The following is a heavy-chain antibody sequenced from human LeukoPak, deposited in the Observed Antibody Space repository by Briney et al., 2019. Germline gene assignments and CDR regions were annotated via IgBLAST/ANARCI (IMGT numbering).Heavy chain of an antibody. Sequence: PSETLSLTCTVSGGSISSYYWSWIRQPAGKGLEWIGRIYSSGSTNYNPSLKSRVTMPVDTSKNQFSLKLRSVTAADTAVYYCAREVRSSGYSLDYWGQGTLVTVSS. CDR2: IYSSGST. CDR3: AREVRSSGYSLDY. D-gene: IGHD3-22*01. J-gene: IGHJ4*02. V-gene: IGHV4-4*07. CDR1: GGSISSYY.